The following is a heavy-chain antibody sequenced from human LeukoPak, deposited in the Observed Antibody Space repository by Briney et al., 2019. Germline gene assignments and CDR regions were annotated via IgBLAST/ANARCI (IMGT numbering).Heavy chain of an antibody. CDR1: GGTFSSYA. CDR3: ARGSPGGDFWSGYLIDY. Sequence: SSVKVSCKASGGTFSSYAISWVRQAPGQGLEWMGGIIPMFGTANYAQKFQGRVTITTDESTSTAYMELSSLRSEDTAVYYCARGSPGGDFWSGYLIDYWGQGTLVTVSS. J-gene: IGHJ4*02. D-gene: IGHD3-3*01. CDR2: IIPMFGTA. V-gene: IGHV1-69*05.